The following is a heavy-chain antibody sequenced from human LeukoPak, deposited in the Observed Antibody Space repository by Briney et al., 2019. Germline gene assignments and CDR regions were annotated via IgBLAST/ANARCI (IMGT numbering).Heavy chain of an antibody. Sequence: PSETLSLTCAVSGGSVSSSNWWSWVRQPPGKGLEWIGEIYHSGSTNYNPSLKSRVTISIDTSKNQFSLKLSSVTAADTAIYYCARPLHCSSTTCYDWFDPWGQGTLVTVSS. CDR1: GGSVSSSNW. D-gene: IGHD2-2*01. V-gene: IGHV4-4*02. CDR3: ARPLHCSSTTCYDWFDP. CDR2: IYHSGST. J-gene: IGHJ5*02.